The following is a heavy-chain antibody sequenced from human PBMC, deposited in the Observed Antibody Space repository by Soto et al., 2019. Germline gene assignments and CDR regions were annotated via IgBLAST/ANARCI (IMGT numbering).Heavy chain of an antibody. CDR2: ISTSSTTI. Sequence: EVQLVESGGGLVQPGGSLRLSCAASGLTFSSYSMNWVRQAPGKGLEWVSDISTSSTTIHYADSVKGRFTISRDNAKNSLYLQMISLRAEDTAVYYCVMGYYFDYWGQGTLVTVSS. CDR1: GLTFSSYS. V-gene: IGHV3-48*01. CDR3: VMGYYFDY. J-gene: IGHJ4*02. D-gene: IGHD2-8*01.